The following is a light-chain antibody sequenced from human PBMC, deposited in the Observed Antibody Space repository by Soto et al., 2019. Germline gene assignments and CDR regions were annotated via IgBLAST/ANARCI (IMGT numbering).Light chain of an antibody. CDR3: QQYVSPPWT. Sequence: EIVLTQSPGILSLSPGERATLSCRASQSLSKTYLAWYQKKPGQAPRLLIDGASSRATGTPDRFSGSGSGTYFTLTISRLEPEDFAVDYCQQYVSPPWTFGQGTKVEIK. CDR2: GAS. J-gene: IGKJ1*01. CDR1: QSLSKTY. V-gene: IGKV3-20*01.